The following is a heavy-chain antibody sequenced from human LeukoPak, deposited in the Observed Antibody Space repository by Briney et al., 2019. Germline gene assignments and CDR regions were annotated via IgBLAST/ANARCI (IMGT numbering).Heavy chain of an antibody. CDR2: ISGSGGGT. J-gene: IGHJ4*02. CDR1: GFTFSNYA. CDR3: ARDGFGEFIDY. D-gene: IGHD3-10*01. Sequence: GGSLRLSCAASGFTFSNYAMSWVRQAPGKGLEWVSAISGSGGGTYSADSVKGRFTISRDNAKNSLSLQMNSLRVEDTAVYYCARDGFGEFIDYWGQGTLVTISS. V-gene: IGHV3-23*01.